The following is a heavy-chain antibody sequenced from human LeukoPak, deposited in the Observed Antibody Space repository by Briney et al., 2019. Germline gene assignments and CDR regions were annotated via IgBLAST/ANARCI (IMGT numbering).Heavy chain of an antibody. Sequence: GASVTVSCKSSGYTFNSYHIHWVRQAPGQGLEWMGLINPRSGTTMYSQKFQGRVTMTRDMSTSTVYMDLSSLRSEDAAVYYCARDGGYYDSSANLDHWGQGTLVTVSS. CDR1: GYTFNSYH. D-gene: IGHD3-22*01. V-gene: IGHV1-46*02. CDR3: ARDGGYYDSSANLDH. CDR2: INPRSGTT. J-gene: IGHJ4*02.